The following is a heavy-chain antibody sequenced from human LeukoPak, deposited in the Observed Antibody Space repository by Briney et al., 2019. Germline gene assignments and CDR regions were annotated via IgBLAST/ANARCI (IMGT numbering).Heavy chain of an antibody. V-gene: IGHV4-59*01. CDR1: GGSISRYY. CDR2: IYYSGST. J-gene: IGHJ3*02. CDR3: ASSYGVDAFDI. Sequence: SETLSLTCTVSGGSISRYYWSWIRQPPGKGLEWIGYIYYSGSTNYNPSLKSRVTISVDTSKNQFSLKLSSVTAADTAVYYCASSYGVDAFDIWGQGTMVTVSS. D-gene: IGHD4-17*01.